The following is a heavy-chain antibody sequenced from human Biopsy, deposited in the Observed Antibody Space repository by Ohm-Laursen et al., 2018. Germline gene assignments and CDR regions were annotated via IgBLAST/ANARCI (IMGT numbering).Heavy chain of an antibody. CDR3: GNEVHGRDY. Sequence: NLTLTCEVYGMTFSDYYWSWIRQPPGKGLEWIGQINQSGRTNYNPSLKSRVNISADKSNNQFSLKLTSVTSADTAVYFCGNEVHGRDYWGLGALVTVSS. V-gene: IGHV4-34*08. CDR2: INQSGRT. D-gene: IGHD2-8*01. CDR1: GMTFSDYY. J-gene: IGHJ4*02.